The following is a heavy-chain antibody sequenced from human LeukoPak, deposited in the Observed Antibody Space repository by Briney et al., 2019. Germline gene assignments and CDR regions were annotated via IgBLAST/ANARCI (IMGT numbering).Heavy chain of an antibody. CDR3: ARFTVAQVLDY. CDR2: IYSSGST. CDR1: GDSISTYY. V-gene: IGHV4-59*01. Sequence: SETLSLTCTVSGDSISTYYWSWIRQPPGKGLEWIGYIYSSGSTNYNPSLKSRLTISVDTSKNQFSLKLSSVTAADTAVYYCARFTVAQVLDYWGQGILVTVSS. D-gene: IGHD4-23*01. J-gene: IGHJ4*02.